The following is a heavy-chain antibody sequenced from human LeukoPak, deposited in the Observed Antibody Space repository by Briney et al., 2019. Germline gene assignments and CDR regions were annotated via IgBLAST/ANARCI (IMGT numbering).Heavy chain of an antibody. CDR2: ISGSGGST. Sequence: GGSLRLSCAASGFTFSSYAMSWVRQAPGKGLEWVSTISGSGGSTYYADSVKGRFTISRDNSKNTLYLQMNSLRAEDTAVYYCAKAPRWFGELAEWGQGTLVTVSS. CDR1: GFTFSSYA. D-gene: IGHD3-10*01. J-gene: IGHJ4*02. CDR3: AKAPRWFGELAE. V-gene: IGHV3-23*01.